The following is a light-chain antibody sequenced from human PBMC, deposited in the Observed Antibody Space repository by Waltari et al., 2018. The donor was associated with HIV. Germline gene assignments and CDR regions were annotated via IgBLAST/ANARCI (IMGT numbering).Light chain of an antibody. CDR1: QSIGRY. Sequence: DIQLKQSPSSLSASVGDSVTITCRASQSIGRYLNWDQQKPGKAPKLLSYAASSLQSGVPPRFSGSGSGTDFTLAISSLQPEDFATYYCQQSTSTPLTFGGGTKVEI. CDR3: QQSTSTPLT. CDR2: AAS. J-gene: IGKJ4*01. V-gene: IGKV1-39*01.